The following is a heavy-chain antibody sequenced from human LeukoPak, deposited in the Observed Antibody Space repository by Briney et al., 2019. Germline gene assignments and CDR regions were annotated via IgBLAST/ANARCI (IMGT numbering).Heavy chain of an antibody. V-gene: IGHV3-21*04. J-gene: IGHJ6*04. Sequence: NPGGSLRLSCAASGFTFSSYSMNWVRQAPGKGLEWVSSITSSGRYIYYADSVKGRFTISRDNSENSLYLQMDSLTAEDTAVYYCAKDKGDVWGKGTTVTVSS. CDR2: ITSSGRYI. CDR3: AKDKGDV. CDR1: GFTFSSYS.